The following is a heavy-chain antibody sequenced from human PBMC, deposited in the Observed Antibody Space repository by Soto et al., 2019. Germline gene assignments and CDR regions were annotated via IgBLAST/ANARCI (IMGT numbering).Heavy chain of an antibody. D-gene: IGHD1-7*01. CDR1: GFTFSSYA. V-gene: IGHV3-23*01. CDR2: ISGSGGST. CDR3: AKESVTGTFFWIPGGFDP. J-gene: IGHJ5*02. Sequence: GGSLRLSCAASGFTFSSYAMSWVRQAPGRGLEWVSAISGSGGSTYYADSVKGRFTISRDNSKNTLYLQMNSLRAEDTAVYYCAKESVTGTFFWIPGGFDPWGQGTLVTVSS.